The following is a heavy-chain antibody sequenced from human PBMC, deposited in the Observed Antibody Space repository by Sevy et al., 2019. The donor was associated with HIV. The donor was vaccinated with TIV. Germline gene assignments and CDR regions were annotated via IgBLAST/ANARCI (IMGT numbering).Heavy chain of an antibody. CDR2: ISSNSKYL. Sequence: GGSLRLSCATSVFHFNYHDMHWVRQAPGKGLEWVSSISSNSKYLYYADSVKGRFTVSRDNARSSLFLQLSDLRAGDTAVYYCARETGAAYYSDTSGFDYWGQGTLVTVSS. J-gene: IGHJ4*02. V-gene: IGHV3-21*06. CDR1: VFHFNYHD. D-gene: IGHD3-22*01. CDR3: ARETGAAYYSDTSGFDY.